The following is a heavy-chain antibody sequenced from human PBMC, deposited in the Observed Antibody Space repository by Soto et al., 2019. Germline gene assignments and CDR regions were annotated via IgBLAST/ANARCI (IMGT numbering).Heavy chain of an antibody. CDR3: ARENRGRYCIGVCYYYGIDV. CDR2: LIPIFGTA. CDR1: GGTFSSYA. J-gene: IGHJ6*02. V-gene: IGHV1-69*06. Sequence: QVQLLQSGAEVKKPGSSVKVSCKASGGTFSSYAISWVRQAPVQGLEWMGGLIPIFGTANYAQKFQGRVTITADKSTSTADMELSRLRAEDTAVYFCARENRGRYCIGVCYYYGIDVWGQGTTVTVSS. D-gene: IGHD1-26*01.